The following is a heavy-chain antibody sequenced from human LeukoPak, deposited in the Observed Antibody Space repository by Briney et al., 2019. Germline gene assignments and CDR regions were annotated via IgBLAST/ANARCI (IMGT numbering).Heavy chain of an antibody. CDR3: ARVAPGHDIGRGYFDY. D-gene: IGHD2-21*01. CDR2: ITSSSGTI. V-gene: IGHV3-48*01. J-gene: IGHJ4*02. CDR1: GFTFSIYS. Sequence: GGSLRLSCAASGFTFSIYSMNWVRQAPGKGLEWISYITSSSGTIYYTDSVKGRFTISRDNAKNSLYLQMNSLRAEDTAVYYCARVAPGHDIGRGYFDYWGQGTLVTVSS.